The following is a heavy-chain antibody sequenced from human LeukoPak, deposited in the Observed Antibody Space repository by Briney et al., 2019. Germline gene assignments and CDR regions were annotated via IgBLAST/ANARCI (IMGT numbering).Heavy chain of an antibody. CDR1: GASISSCC. CDR2: LYHSEST. J-gene: IGHJ4*02. D-gene: IGHD6-13*01. V-gene: IGHV4-59*08. CDR3: ARLSAAAGSPFDY. Sequence: NSSETLSLTCTVSGASISSCCSWIRQPPGKGLEWIADLYHSESTTTNPPLNRRVTTSVASTTNKISLTLTSITAADTAVYFCARLSAAAGSPFDYWGQGTLVTVSS.